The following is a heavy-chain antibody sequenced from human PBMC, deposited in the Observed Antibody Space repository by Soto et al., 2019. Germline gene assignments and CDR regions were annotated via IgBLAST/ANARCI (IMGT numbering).Heavy chain of an antibody. CDR2: MNPNSGHT. V-gene: IGHV1-8*01. Sequence: QVQLVQRGAEVKKPGASVKVSCKASGYTFTSHDINWMRQTTGQGLEWMGWMNPNSGHTNSAQKFQGRVTMTRDTSINTAYMELTNLRSEDTAIYYCTSDMSTTWGQGTLVTVSS. CDR3: TSDMSTT. CDR1: GYTFTSHD. D-gene: IGHD2-2*01. J-gene: IGHJ5*02.